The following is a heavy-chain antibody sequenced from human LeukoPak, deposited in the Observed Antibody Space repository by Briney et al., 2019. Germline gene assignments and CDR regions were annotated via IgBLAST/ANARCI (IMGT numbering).Heavy chain of an antibody. CDR1: GGSISSYY. V-gene: IGHV4-59*12. CDR2: IYYSGST. Sequence: SETLSLTCTVSGGSISSYYWSWIRQPPGKGLEWIGYIYYSGSTNYNPSLKSRVTMSMDTFKNQFSLKLNSVTAADTAVYYCARDPSLARWGQGILVTVSS. J-gene: IGHJ4*02. CDR3: ARDPSLAR.